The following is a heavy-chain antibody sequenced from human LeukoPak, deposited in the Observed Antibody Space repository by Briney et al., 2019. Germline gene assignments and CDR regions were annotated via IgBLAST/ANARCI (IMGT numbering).Heavy chain of an antibody. CDR1: GITFSSYA. J-gene: IGHJ4*02. CDR2: SSGSRGST. CDR3: ATTTTAPRGY. V-gene: IGHV3-23*01. Sequence: GGSLRLSCAASGITFSSYAMSWVRQAPGKGLEWVSASSGSRGSTYYADSVKGRFTISRDNSKNTLYLQMNSLRAEDTAVYYCATTTTAPRGYWGQGTLVTVSS. D-gene: IGHD4-17*01.